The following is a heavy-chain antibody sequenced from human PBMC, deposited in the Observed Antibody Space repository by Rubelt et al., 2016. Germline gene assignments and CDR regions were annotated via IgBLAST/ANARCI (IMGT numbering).Heavy chain of an antibody. J-gene: IGHJ2*01. CDR3: ARGPAERYFDL. CDR2: IDSGAVNT. Sequence: GGSLRLSCAASGFTFSNYAMTWVRQAPGKGLEWVSAIDSGAVNTYYADSVKGRFTISRHNSKNTLYLQMNSLRAEDTAVYYCARGPAERYFDLWGRGTLVTVSS. V-gene: IGHV3-23*01. CDR1: GFTFSNYA.